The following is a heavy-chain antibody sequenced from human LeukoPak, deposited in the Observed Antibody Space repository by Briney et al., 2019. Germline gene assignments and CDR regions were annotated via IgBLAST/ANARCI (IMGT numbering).Heavy chain of an antibody. V-gene: IGHV3-48*04. CDR1: GFSFNRRG. D-gene: IGHD3-16*01. J-gene: IGHJ6*03. CDR3: ARIDGPTVFTYYMDL. CDR2: ISPRSETI. Sequence: GESLRLSCATSGFSFNRRGMNWVRQPPGKGLEWVSYISPRSETILYAESVQGRFAVSRDDAKGSLYLQMHTLRVEDTAVYYCARIDGPTVFTYYMDLWGKGTTVTVAS.